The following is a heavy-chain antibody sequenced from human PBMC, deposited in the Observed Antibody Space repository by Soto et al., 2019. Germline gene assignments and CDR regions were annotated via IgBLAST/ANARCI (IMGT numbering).Heavy chain of an antibody. CDR2: ISWNSGSI. J-gene: IGHJ4*02. D-gene: IGHD1-7*01. CDR3: AKDITGTGEDQFDY. Sequence: PGGSLRLSCAASGFTFDDYAMHWVRQAPGKGLEWVSGISWNSGSIGYADSVKGRFTIPRDNAKNSLYLQMNSLRAEDTALYYCAKDITGTGEDQFDYWGQGTLVTVSS. V-gene: IGHV3-9*01. CDR1: GFTFDDYA.